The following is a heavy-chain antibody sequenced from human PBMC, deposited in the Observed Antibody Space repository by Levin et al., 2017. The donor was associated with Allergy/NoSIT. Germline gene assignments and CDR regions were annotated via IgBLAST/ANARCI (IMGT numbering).Heavy chain of an antibody. CDR1: GGSISSYY. CDR3: ASHDRVLLWFGESHPSGAFDI. J-gene: IGHJ3*02. D-gene: IGHD3-10*01. V-gene: IGHV4-59*08. Sequence: SQTLSLTCTVSGGSISSYYWSWIRQPPGKGLEWIGYIYYSGSTNYNPSLKSRVTISVDTSKNQFSLKLSSVTAADTAVYYCASHDRVLLWFGESHPSGAFDIWGQGTMVTVSS. CDR2: IYYSGST.